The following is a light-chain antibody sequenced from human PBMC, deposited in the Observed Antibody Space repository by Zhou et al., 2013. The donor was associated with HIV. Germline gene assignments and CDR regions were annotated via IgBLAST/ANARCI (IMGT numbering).Light chain of an antibody. CDR2: AAS. J-gene: IGKJ4*01. Sequence: AIRITQSPSSLSASTGDRVTITCRASQGISSYLAWYQQKPGKAPKLLIYAASTLQSGVPSRFSGSESGTEFTLTISSLQPDDFAIYYCQQYSSYPLTFGGGTKVEIK. V-gene: IGKV1-8*01. CDR3: QQYSSYPLT. CDR1: QGISSY.